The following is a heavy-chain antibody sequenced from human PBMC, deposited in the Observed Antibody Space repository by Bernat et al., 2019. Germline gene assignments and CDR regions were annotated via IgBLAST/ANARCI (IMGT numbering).Heavy chain of an antibody. CDR3: AREGGIVEATGWDY. V-gene: IGHV3-30*03. Sequence: QVQLVESGGGVVQPGRSLRLSCAASGFTFSSYGMHWVRQAPGKGLEWVASISFDGSNKYYADSVKGRFTISRDNSKDTLHLQMNNLRVGDTAVFFCAREGGIVEATGWDYWGQGTLVTVSS. CDR1: GFTFSSYG. D-gene: IGHD1-26*01. J-gene: IGHJ4*02. CDR2: ISFDGSNK.